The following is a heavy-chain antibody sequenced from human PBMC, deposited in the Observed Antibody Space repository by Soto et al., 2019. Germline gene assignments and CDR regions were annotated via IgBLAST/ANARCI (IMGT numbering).Heavy chain of an antibody. J-gene: IGHJ6*02. Sequence: QVQLQESGPGLVKPSETLSLTCTVSGGSITNYYCSWFRQPPGKGLEWIGYIQYNGYSAYNLSLKRRVTMSMDRSKTQLSLMLESVTATDTAVYYCARHGFGSLHGLVDVWGQGTTVIVSS. CDR2: IQYNGYS. CDR3: ARHGFGSLHGLVDV. V-gene: IGHV4-59*08. CDR1: GGSITNYY. D-gene: IGHD3-10*01.